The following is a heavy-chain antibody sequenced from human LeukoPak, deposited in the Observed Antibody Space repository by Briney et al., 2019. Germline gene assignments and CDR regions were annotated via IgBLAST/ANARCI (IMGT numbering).Heavy chain of an antibody. CDR3: ARSQSLILDI. CDR2: IYYSGST. D-gene: IGHD3-16*01. Sequence: SETLSLTCTVSGGSISSYYWSWIRQPPEKGLEWIGYIYYSGSTNYNPSLKSRVTISVDTSKNQFSLKLSSVTAADTAVYYCARSQSLILDIWGQGTMVTVYS. V-gene: IGHV4-59*01. J-gene: IGHJ3*02. CDR1: GGSISSYY.